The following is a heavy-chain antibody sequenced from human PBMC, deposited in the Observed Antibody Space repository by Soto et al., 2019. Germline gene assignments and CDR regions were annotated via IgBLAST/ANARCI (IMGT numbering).Heavy chain of an antibody. V-gene: IGHV6-1*01. J-gene: IGHJ3*01. CDR2: TYYRSKWFH. CDR3: ARGNALDV. Sequence: QGQLQQSGPGLVKPSQTLSLTCAISGDSVPSDITSWNWIRQSPSRGLEWLGRTYYRSKWFHDYAASVKSRITINPDTSKNQFSLELNSMTPEDTAVYYCARGNALDVWGKGTVVTVSS. D-gene: IGHD3-10*01. CDR1: GDSVPSDITS.